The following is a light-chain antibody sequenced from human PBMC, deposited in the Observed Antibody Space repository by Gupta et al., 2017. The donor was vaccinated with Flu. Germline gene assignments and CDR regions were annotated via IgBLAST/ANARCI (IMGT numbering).Light chain of an antibody. CDR3: SSYTSSSTYV. J-gene: IGLJ1*01. V-gene: IGLV2-18*02. CDR1: SSDVGTYNR. CDR2: EVS. Sequence: QSALTQPPSVSGSPGQSDTISRTGTSSDVGTYNRVPWYQQPPGTAPKLMIYEVSNRPSGVPDRFSGSKSGNTASLTISGLRGEDEADYYCSSYTSSSTYVFGTGTKVTVL.